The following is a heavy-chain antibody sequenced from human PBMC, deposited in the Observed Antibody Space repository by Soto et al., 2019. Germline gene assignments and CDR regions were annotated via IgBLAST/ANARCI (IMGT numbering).Heavy chain of an antibody. Sequence: QVHLVQSGAEVKKPGASVKVSCQGSGYAFTTYGITWVRQAPGQGLEWMGWISAHNGNTNYAQKLQGRVTVTRDTSTSTAYMELRSLRYDDTAVYYCARGRYGDYWGQGALVTCSS. D-gene: IGHD1-1*01. CDR3: ARGRYGDY. V-gene: IGHV1-18*01. CDR1: GYAFTTYG. J-gene: IGHJ4*02. CDR2: ISAHNGNT.